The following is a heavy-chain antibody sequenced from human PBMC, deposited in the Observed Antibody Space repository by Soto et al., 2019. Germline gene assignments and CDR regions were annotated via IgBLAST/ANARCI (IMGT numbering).Heavy chain of an antibody. CDR2: IWYDGSNK. J-gene: IGHJ6*02. CDR3: ARDRGITMIVVVTDYYGMDV. CDR1: GFTFSSYG. D-gene: IGHD3-22*01. Sequence: PGGSLRLSCAASGFTFSSYGMHWVRQAPGKGLEWVAVIWYDGSNKYYADSVKGRFTISRDNSKNTLYLQMNSLRAEDTAVYYCARDRGITMIVVVTDYYGMDVWGQGTTVTVSS. V-gene: IGHV3-33*01.